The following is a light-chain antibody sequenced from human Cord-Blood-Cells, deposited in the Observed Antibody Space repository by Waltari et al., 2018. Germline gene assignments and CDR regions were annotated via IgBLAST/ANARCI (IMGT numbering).Light chain of an antibody. V-gene: IGKV3-11*01. Sequence: EIVLTQSPATLSLAPGERANLSCRASQMVSSYLAWYQQKPGQAPRLLIYDASNRATGIPARFSGSGSGTDFTLTISSLEPEDFAVYYCQQRSNWPTFGQGTKVEIK. CDR2: DAS. CDR1: QMVSSY. CDR3: QQRSNWPT. J-gene: IGKJ1*01.